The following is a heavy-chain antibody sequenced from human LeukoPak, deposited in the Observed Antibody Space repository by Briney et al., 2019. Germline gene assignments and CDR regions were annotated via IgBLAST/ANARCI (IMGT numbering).Heavy chain of an antibody. Sequence: PGGPLRLSCAASGFTITTYAVNWLRQAPGKGLEWVSGFGGGGTEYYADPVKGRFIISSDSSQNLVHLQMNSLTVEDTAVYYCARAQGARDYWGQGTLVTVSS. CDR3: ARAQGARDY. D-gene: IGHD1-26*01. J-gene: IGHJ4*02. CDR1: GFTITTYA. V-gene: IGHV3-23*01. CDR2: FGGGGTE.